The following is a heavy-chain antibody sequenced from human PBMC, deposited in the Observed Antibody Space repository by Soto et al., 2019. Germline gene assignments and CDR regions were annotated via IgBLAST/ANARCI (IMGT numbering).Heavy chain of an antibody. J-gene: IGHJ4*02. Sequence: PSETLSLTCIVSGGSISSRSYSWALIRQPPGKGLEWIGTMYYGVSTYYNPSLRSRVSISVDTSKNQFSLKLSSVTAADTAVYYCAKTSGSYLYYFDYWGQGTLVTVS. D-gene: IGHD1-26*01. CDR1: GGSISSRSYS. CDR3: AKTSGSYLYYFDY. CDR2: MYYGVST. V-gene: IGHV4-39*01.